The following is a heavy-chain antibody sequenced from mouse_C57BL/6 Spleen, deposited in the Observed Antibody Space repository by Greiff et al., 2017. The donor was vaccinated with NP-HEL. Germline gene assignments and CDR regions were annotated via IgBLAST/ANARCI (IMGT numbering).Heavy chain of an antibody. V-gene: IGHV1-69*01. CDR1: GYTFTSYW. CDR3: ARGGIYGSHFDY. J-gene: IGHJ2*01. CDR2: IDPSDSYT. Sequence: VQLQQPGAELVMPGASVKLSCKASGYTFTSYWMHWVKQRPGQGLEWIGEIDPSDSYTNYNQKFKGKSTLTVDKSSSTAYMQLSSLTSEDSAVYYCARGGIYGSHFDYWGQGTTLTVSS. D-gene: IGHD1-1*01.